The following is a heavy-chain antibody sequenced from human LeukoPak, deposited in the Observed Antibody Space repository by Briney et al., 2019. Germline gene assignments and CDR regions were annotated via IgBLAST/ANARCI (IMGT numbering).Heavy chain of an antibody. CDR1: GFSLSTSGVG. CDR2: IYWDDDK. D-gene: IGHD2-2*02. CDR3: AHFLYLSGYFHY. V-gene: IGHV2-5*02. J-gene: IGHJ1*01. Sequence: ESGPTLVKPTQTLTLTCTFSGFSLSTSGVGVGWIRQPPGKALEWLALIYWDDDKSYSPSLKSRLTITKDTSKNQVVLTMTNMDPVDTATYHCAHFLYLSGYFHYWGQGTLVTVSS.